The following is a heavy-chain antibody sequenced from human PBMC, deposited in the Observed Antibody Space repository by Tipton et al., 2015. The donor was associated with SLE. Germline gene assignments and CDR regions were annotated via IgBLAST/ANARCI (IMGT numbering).Heavy chain of an antibody. D-gene: IGHD3-10*01. CDR2: IYYSGIT. CDR1: GGSISSSSYY. CDR3: TRGHFNSGTFPYYNYYYYMDV. Sequence: TLSLTCTVSGGSISSSSYYWGWIRQPPGKGLEWIGTIYYSGITYYNTSLKSRVTISLDTSKNQFSLKLSSVTAADSAVYYCTRGHFNSGTFPYYNYYYYMDVWGKGTAVTVSS. V-gene: IGHV4-39*07. J-gene: IGHJ6*03.